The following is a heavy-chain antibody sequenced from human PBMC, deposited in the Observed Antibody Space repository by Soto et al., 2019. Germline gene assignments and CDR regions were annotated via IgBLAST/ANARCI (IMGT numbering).Heavy chain of an antibody. CDR1: GFTFSSYA. J-gene: IGHJ6*02. Sequence: GGSLRLSCAASGFTFSSYAMSWVRQAPGKGLEWVSAISGSGGSTYYADSVKGRFTISRDNSKNTLYLQMNSLRAEDTAVYYCAKKRRNNYGVYQYYYGMDVWGQGTTVTVSS. D-gene: IGHD4-17*01. CDR2: ISGSGGST. V-gene: IGHV3-23*01. CDR3: AKKRRNNYGVYQYYYGMDV.